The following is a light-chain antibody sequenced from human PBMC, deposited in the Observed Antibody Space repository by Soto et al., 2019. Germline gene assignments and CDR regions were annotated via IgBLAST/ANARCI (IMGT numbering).Light chain of an antibody. CDR1: QSISSW. Sequence: DLQMTQSPSTLSASVGDRVTITCRASQSISSWLAWYQQKPGKAPKLLIYKASSLESGVPSRFSGSGSGTEFTLTISRLQPDDFATYYCQKYNSYSRTCGQGTKVDIK. CDR2: KAS. V-gene: IGKV1-5*03. CDR3: QKYNSYSRT. J-gene: IGKJ1*01.